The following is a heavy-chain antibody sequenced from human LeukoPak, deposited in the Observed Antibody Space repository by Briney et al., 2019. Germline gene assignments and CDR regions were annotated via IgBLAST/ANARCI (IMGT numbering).Heavy chain of an antibody. CDR2: ISSSSSYI. V-gene: IGHV3-21*01. D-gene: IGHD6-13*01. Sequence: GGSLRLSCAASGFTFSSYSMNWVRQAPGKGLGWVSSISSSSSYIYYADSVKGRFTISRDNAKNSLYLQMNSLRAEDTAVYYCARDGGGYSSSWYDYWGQGTLVTVSS. J-gene: IGHJ4*02. CDR3: ARDGGGYSSSWYDY. CDR1: GFTFSSYS.